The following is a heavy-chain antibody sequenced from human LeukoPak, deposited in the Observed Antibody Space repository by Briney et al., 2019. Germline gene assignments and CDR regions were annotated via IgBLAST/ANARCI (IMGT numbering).Heavy chain of an antibody. J-gene: IGHJ5*02. D-gene: IGHD3-22*01. CDR2: ISDSSSTI. CDR3: AKDATYYYDSSGYS. CDR1: GLSFSSYT. Sequence: GGSLRLSCAASGLSFSSYTFNWVRQTPGKGLEWISYISDSSSTIYYADSVKGRFTISRDNSKNTLYLQMNSLRAEDTAVYYCAKDATYYYDSSGYSWGQGTLVTVSS. V-gene: IGHV3-23*01.